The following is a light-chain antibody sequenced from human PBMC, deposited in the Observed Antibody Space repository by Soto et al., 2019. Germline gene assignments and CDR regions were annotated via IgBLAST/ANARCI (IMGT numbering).Light chain of an antibody. J-gene: IGKJ2*01. CDR2: DSS. CDR1: YDISSS. V-gene: IGKV1-9*01. CDR3: QQLSHYPYT. Sequence: DIQLTQSPSFLSASVEDRVTISCRASYDISSSLAWYQQEPGKPPKLLIYDSSTLQTVVPSRFTGSGSGRKFTLTISGLQFGDFATYFCQQLSHYPYTFGQGNKLEI.